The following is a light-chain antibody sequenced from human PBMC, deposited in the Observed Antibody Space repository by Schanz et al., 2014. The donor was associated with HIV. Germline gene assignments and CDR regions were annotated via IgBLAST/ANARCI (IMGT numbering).Light chain of an antibody. CDR1: NSNIGATSH. CDR3: ATWDSSLRAVV. Sequence: QSVLTQPPSVSGAPGQGVTISCTGSNSNIGATSHVHWFQQLPGTAPKFLIYDSNKRPSGIPDRFSGSKSGTSATLGITGLQTGDEADYYCATWDSSLRAVVFGGGTKLTVL. J-gene: IGLJ3*02. CDR2: DSN. V-gene: IGLV1-51*01.